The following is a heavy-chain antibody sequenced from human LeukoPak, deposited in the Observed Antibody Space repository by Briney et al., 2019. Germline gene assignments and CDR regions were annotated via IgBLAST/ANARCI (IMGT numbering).Heavy chain of an antibody. D-gene: IGHD4-17*01. CDR1: GGSISSYY. V-gene: IGHV4-59*01. CDR2: IYYSGST. CDR3: ARDPRASPVNFDY. J-gene: IGHJ4*02. Sequence: SETLSLTCTVSGGSISSYYWSWIRQPPGKGLEWIGYIYYSGSTNYNPSLKSRVTISVDTSKNQFSLNLSSVTAADTAVYYCARDPRASPVNFDYWGQGTLVTVSS.